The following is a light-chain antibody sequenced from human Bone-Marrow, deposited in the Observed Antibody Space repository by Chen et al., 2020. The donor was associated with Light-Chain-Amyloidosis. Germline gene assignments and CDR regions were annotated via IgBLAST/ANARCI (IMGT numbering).Light chain of an antibody. J-gene: IGLJ3*02. CDR2: DDS. CDR1: NIGSTS. CDR3: QVWGRGSDRPV. Sequence: SYVLTQPSSVSVAPGQTATIACGGNNIGSTSVHWYQQTPGQAPLLVVYDDSARPSGIPERLAGSNSGNTATLTSSRVEAGDEADYYCQVWGRGSDRPVFGGGTKLTVL. V-gene: IGLV3-21*02.